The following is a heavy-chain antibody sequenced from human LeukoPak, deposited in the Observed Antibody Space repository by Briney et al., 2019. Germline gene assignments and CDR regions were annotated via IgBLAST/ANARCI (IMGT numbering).Heavy chain of an antibody. CDR1: GFTFGRYS. CDR2: ISGSGSFL. CDR3: ARERTGRYVDWSLDF. D-gene: IGHD3-9*01. V-gene: IGHV3-21*01. J-gene: IGHJ4*02. Sequence: GGSLRLSCAASGFTFGRYSMNWVRQAPGKGLDWISSISGSGSFLYHADSVKGRFTMSRDNANNLIYLQMNSLRDEDTALYFCARERTGRYVDWSLDFWGQGTLVTVSS.